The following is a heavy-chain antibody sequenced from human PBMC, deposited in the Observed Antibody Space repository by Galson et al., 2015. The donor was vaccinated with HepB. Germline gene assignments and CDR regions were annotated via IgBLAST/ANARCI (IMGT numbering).Heavy chain of an antibody. CDR2: TYYRSKWYN. CDR1: GDSVSSNSAA. CDR3: ARALGPVPINWFDP. Sequence: CAISGDSVSSNSAAWNWIRQSPSRGLEWLGRTYYRSKWYNDYAVSVKSRITINPDTSKNQSSLQLNSVTPEDTAVYYCARALGPVPINWFDPWGQGTLVTVSS. V-gene: IGHV6-1*01. J-gene: IGHJ5*02. D-gene: IGHD4-17*01.